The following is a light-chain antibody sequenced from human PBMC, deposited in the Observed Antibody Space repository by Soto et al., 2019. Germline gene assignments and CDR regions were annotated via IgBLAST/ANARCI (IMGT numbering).Light chain of an antibody. Sequence: DIQMTQSPSSLSASVGDRVTITCRASQSIASRLNWYQQKPGSAPKLLIYGASTLESGVPSRFSGSGSGTDFTLTISCLQSEDFATYYCQQYYSYPRTFGQGTRLEIK. CDR1: QSIASR. J-gene: IGKJ5*01. V-gene: IGKV1-39*01. CDR2: GAS. CDR3: QQYYSYPRT.